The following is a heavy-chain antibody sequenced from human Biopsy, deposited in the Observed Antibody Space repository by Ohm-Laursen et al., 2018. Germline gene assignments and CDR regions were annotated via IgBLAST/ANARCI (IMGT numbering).Heavy chain of an antibody. V-gene: IGHV3-21*01. J-gene: IGHJ6*02. CDR1: GFIFSTYT. Sequence: GSLRLSCSASGFIFSTYTMNWVRQAPGEGLEWVSSISSRSSDIYYADSVKGRFTISRDNAKNSLFLHMNSLRAEDTAVYYCARESALKWYQSLFYFNGMDVWGQGTTVTVSS. CDR3: ARESALKWYQSLFYFNGMDV. D-gene: IGHD2-2*01. CDR2: ISSRSSDI.